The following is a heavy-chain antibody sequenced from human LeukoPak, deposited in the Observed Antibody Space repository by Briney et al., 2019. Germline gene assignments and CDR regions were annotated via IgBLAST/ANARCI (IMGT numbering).Heavy chain of an antibody. D-gene: IGHD6-19*01. J-gene: IGHJ4*02. V-gene: IGHV1-3*01. CDR2: INAGNGNT. CDR3: ARDKWAVAGRVFDY. CDR1: GYTFTSYA. Sequence: ASVKISCKASGYTFTSYAMHWVRQAPGQRLEWMGWINAGNGNTKYSQKFQGRVTITRDTSASTAYMELSSLRSEDTAVYYCARDKWAVAGRVFDYWGQGTLVTVSS.